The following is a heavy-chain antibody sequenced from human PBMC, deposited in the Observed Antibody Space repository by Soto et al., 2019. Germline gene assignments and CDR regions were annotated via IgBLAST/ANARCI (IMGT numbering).Heavy chain of an antibody. CDR2: VHRSGST. Sequence: QVQLQESGPGLVKPSGTLSLTRAVSGASISSDNWWNWVRQPPGQGLEWIGEVHRSGSTNYDPSLKSRVTISIDMSKNQCSLTLTSVTAADTAMYYCARNGVYSLGSWGQGTLVTVSS. CDR1: GASISSDNW. V-gene: IGHV4-4*02. CDR3: ARNGVYSLGS. D-gene: IGHD4-17*01. J-gene: IGHJ5*02.